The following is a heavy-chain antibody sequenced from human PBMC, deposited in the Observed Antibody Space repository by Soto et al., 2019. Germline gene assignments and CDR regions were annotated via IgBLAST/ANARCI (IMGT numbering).Heavy chain of an antibody. CDR2: INWNGGST. J-gene: IGHJ6*02. Sequence: GGSLRLSCAASGFTFDDYGMSWVRQAPGKGLEWVSGINWNGGSTGYADSVKGRFTISRDNAKNSLYLQMNSLRAEDTALYYCARSVWFGELRRPPTYYYYGMDVWGQGTTVTVSS. CDR3: ARSVWFGELRRPPTYYYYGMDV. V-gene: IGHV3-20*04. D-gene: IGHD3-10*01. CDR1: GFTFDDYG.